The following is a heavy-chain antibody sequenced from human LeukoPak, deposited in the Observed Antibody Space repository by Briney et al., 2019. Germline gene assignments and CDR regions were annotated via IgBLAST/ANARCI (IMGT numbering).Heavy chain of an antibody. CDR1: GFTFSSYA. D-gene: IGHD6-19*01. CDR3: AREPYSSGWSNYDY. V-gene: IGHV3-30-3*01. CDR2: ISYDGSNK. Sequence: PGRSLRLSCAASGFTFSSYAMHWVRQAPGKGLEWVAVISYDGSNKYYADSVKGRFTISRDNSKNTLYLQMNSLRAEDTAVYYCAREPYSSGWSNYDYWGQGTLVTVSS. J-gene: IGHJ4*02.